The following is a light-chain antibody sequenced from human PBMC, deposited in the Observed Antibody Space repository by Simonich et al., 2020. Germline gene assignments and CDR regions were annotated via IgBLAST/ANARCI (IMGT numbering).Light chain of an antibody. Sequence: QSALTQPASVSGSPGQSITISCTGTSSDVGGYNYVSWYQQHPGKAPKLMIYDVSTRPSGVSNRVSGSKSGNTASLTISGLQAEDEADYYCSSYTSSSTSVFGGGTKLTVL. CDR2: DVS. J-gene: IGLJ2*01. CDR3: SSYTSSSTSV. CDR1: SSDVGGYNY. V-gene: IGLV2-14*01.